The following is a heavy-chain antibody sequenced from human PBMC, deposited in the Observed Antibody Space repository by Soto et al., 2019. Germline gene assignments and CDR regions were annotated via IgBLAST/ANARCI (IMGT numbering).Heavy chain of an antibody. D-gene: IGHD5-18*01. CDR3: ASAHGYGPHDDAFDI. CDR1: GYTFTSYG. CDR2: ISAYNGNT. V-gene: IGHV1-18*01. J-gene: IGHJ3*02. Sequence: QVQLVQSGAEVKKPGASVKVSCKASGYTFTSYGISWVRQAPGQGLEWMGWISAYNGNTNYAQKLQGRVTMTTDTSKXTAYMELSSLRADDTAVYYCASAHGYGPHDDAFDIWGQGTMVTVSS.